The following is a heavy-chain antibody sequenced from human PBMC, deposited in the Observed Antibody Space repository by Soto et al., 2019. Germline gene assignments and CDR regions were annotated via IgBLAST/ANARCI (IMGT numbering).Heavy chain of an antibody. CDR1: GFTFSSYD. J-gene: IGHJ3*02. D-gene: IGHD2-15*01. CDR3: AREVRECSGGSCYHPGAFDI. V-gene: IGHV3-13*01. CDR2: IGTAGDT. Sequence: GGSLRLSCAASGFTFSSYDMHWFRQATGKGLEWVSAIGTAGDTYYPGSVKGRFTISRENAKNSLYLQMNSLRAGDTAVYYCAREVRECSGGSCYHPGAFDIWGQGTMVTVSS.